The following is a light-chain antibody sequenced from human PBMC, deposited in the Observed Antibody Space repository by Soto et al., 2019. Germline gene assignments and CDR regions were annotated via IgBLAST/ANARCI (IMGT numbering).Light chain of an antibody. CDR2: DAS. J-gene: IGKJ1*01. CDR3: QQYNSYLWT. CDR1: QSISSW. V-gene: IGKV1-5*01. Sequence: DLQMTQSPSTLSASVGDRVTITCRASQSISSWLAWYQQKPGKAPKLLIYDASNLEIRVPSRFSGSGSGTEFTLTISSLQPDDFATYYCQQYNSYLWTFGQGTKVDIK.